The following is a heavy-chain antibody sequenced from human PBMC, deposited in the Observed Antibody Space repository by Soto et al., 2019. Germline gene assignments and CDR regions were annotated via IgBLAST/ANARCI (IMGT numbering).Heavy chain of an antibody. Sequence: QVQLQESGPGLVKPAETLSLTCTVSSGSISSDYWSWIRQPPGQRLEWLGYISYSGSTNYNPSLQSRVTIALDTSKNQFALRLRFVTAADTAVYYCARSRPGYSFGLFEHWGHGTLVTVTS. CDR3: ARSRPGYSFGLFEH. J-gene: IGHJ4*01. CDR1: SGSISSDY. D-gene: IGHD5-18*01. CDR2: ISYSGST. V-gene: IGHV4-59*01.